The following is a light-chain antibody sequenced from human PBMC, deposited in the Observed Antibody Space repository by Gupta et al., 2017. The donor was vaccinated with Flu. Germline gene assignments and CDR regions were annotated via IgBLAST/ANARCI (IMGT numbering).Light chain of an antibody. CDR1: LSLLHGNGKNY. Sequence: EIVMTQSPLSLSVTPGEPASISCRSSLSLLHGNGKNYLDWYLQKPGQSPQVLMYLASTRASGVPDRFNGSGSGTDFTLLIDTVEAEDAGIYCCRQALQTPSTFDQGTLLDIK. J-gene: IGKJ5*01. CDR3: RQALQTPST. V-gene: IGKV2-28*01. CDR2: LAS.